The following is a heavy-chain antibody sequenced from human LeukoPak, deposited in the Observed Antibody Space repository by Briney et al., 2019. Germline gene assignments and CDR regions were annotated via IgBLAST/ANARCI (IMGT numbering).Heavy chain of an antibody. CDR1: GFTVSSNY. Sequence: GGSLRLSCAASGFTVSSNYMNWVRQAPGKGLEWVSVIYSGGTKYYADSVKGRFTISRDNSKNTLYLQMNSLRAEDTAVYYCARGVTRGHNYYYYYMDVWGKGTTVTVSS. CDR2: IYSGGTK. CDR3: ARGVTRGHNYYYYYMDV. J-gene: IGHJ6*03. D-gene: IGHD4-23*01. V-gene: IGHV3-53*01.